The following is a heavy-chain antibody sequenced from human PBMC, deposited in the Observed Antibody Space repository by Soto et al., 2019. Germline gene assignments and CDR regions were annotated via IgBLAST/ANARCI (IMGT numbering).Heavy chain of an antibody. Sequence: QVQLVQSGAEVKKPGASVKVSCKTSGYTFTNFGLSLVRQAPGQGLEWMGWISAYNGNTNYAQNFQGRVTMTTDTSTSTGYMELRGLRSDDTAVYYCVRGGTPIDYWGQGTLVTVSS. CDR3: VRGGTPIDY. V-gene: IGHV1-18*01. CDR1: GYTFTNFG. CDR2: ISAYNGNT. D-gene: IGHD3-16*01. J-gene: IGHJ4*02.